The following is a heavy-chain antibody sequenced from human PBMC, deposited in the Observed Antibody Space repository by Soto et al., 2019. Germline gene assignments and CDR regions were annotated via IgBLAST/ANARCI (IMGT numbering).Heavy chain of an antibody. CDR1: GGSISSYY. D-gene: IGHD3-10*01. CDR3: ARVKFGERYYYYYMDV. J-gene: IGHJ6*03. V-gene: IGHV4-59*01. CDR2: IYYSGST. Sequence: SETLSLTCTVSGGSISSYYWSWIRQPPGKGLEWIGYIYYSGSTNYNPSLKSRVTISVDTSKNQFSLKLSSVTAADTAVYYCARVKFGERYYYYYMDVWGKGTKVTVSS.